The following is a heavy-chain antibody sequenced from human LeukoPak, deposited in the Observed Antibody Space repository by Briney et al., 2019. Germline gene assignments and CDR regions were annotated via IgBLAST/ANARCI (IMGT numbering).Heavy chain of an antibody. Sequence: ASVKLSCKASGYTFIGYYMHWVRQAPGQGLEWMGWINPNSGGTNYAQKFQGRVTMTRDTSISTAYMELSRLRSDDTAVYYCARGGSSSFIWFDPWGQGTLVTVSS. CDR1: GYTFIGYY. CDR2: INPNSGGT. CDR3: ARGGSSSFIWFDP. J-gene: IGHJ5*02. V-gene: IGHV1-2*02. D-gene: IGHD6-13*01.